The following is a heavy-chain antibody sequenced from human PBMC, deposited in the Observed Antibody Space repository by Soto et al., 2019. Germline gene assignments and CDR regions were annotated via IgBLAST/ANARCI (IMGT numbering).Heavy chain of an antibody. Sequence: GGSLRLSCAAAGFTFSSYVMHWVRQAPGKGLEWVAVISYDGSNKYYADSVKGRFTISRDNSKNTLYLQMNSLRAEDTAVYYCAKDLSSAAGTSDYWGQGTLVTVSS. J-gene: IGHJ4*02. CDR2: ISYDGSNK. CDR1: GFTFSSYV. V-gene: IGHV3-30*18. CDR3: AKDLSSAAGTSDY. D-gene: IGHD6-13*01.